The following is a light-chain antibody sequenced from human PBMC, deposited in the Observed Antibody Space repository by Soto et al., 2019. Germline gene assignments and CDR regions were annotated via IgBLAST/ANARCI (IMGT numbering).Light chain of an antibody. CDR1: QYIGTY. CDR3: QRSFTIPWT. J-gene: IGKJ1*01. Sequence: DIQMTQSPSSLSTSVGDRVTITCRASQYIGTYLNWYQQKPGEAPKLLMSSASRLQSGVPSTFSGSGSGTDFTLTISRLQPGDFATYYCQRSFTIPWTFGQGTRVEIK. CDR2: SAS. V-gene: IGKV1-39*01.